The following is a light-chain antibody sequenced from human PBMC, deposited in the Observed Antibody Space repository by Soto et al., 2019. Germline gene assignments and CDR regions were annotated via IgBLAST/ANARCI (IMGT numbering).Light chain of an antibody. CDR3: QHYDGSPPRYT. CDR2: GAS. V-gene: IGKV3-20*01. CDR1: QSVSSNY. Sequence: EIVLTQSPATLSLSPGGRATLSCRASQSVSSNYLAWYQQRPGQAPRLVISGASSRAAAIPDRFSGSGSGTDFTLTISRLEPEDFAVYYCQHYDGSPPRYTFGQGTKLEIK. J-gene: IGKJ2*01.